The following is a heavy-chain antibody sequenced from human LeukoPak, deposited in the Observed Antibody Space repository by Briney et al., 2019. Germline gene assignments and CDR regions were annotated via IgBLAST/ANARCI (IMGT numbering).Heavy chain of an antibody. J-gene: IGHJ3*02. CDR2: ISGSGGGT. CDR1: GFTFSDYY. V-gene: IGHV3-23*01. D-gene: IGHD6-19*01. Sequence: GGSLRLSCAASGFTFSDYYMSWVRQAPGKGLEWVSAISGSGGGTYYADSVKGRFTISSDNSKNPLSLQLNSLRAEDTAVYYCGKAGWLYAFDIWGQGPMVTVSS. CDR3: GKAGWLYAFDI.